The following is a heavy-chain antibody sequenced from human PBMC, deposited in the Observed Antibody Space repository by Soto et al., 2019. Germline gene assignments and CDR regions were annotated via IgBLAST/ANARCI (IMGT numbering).Heavy chain of an antibody. CDR1: GYTFSSYL. CDR2: IYPSDSKV. Sequence: XDSLKISFKTSGYTFSSYLIVWVRQMPGKGLEWMGIIYPSDSKVKYSPSVEGQVTMSADKSISTTYLQWSSLKASDTAIYFCESGNVANFFEPWGQGTPVTASS. J-gene: IGHJ5*02. CDR3: ESGNVANFFEP. V-gene: IGHV5-51*01.